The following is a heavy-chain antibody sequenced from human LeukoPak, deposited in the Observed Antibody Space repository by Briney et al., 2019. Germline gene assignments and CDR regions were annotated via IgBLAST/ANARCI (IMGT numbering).Heavy chain of an antibody. V-gene: IGHV3-30*02. CDR2: IRYDGSNK. CDR3: AKVPGYSSGNHYFDY. CDR1: GFTFSSYG. Sequence: GGSLRLSCAASGFTFSSYGMHWVRQAPGKGLEWVAFIRYDGSNKYYADSVKGRFTISRDNSKGTLFLQMNSLRPEDTAVYYCAKVPGYSSGNHYFDYWGQGTLVTVSS. J-gene: IGHJ4*02. D-gene: IGHD6-19*01.